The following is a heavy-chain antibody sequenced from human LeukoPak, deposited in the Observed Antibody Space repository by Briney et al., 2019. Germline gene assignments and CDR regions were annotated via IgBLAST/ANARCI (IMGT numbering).Heavy chain of an antibody. D-gene: IGHD3-10*01. CDR3: ARRGRGTMVRSSFDP. Sequence: SETLSLTCTVSGDSISSGDYYWSWIRQPAGKGLEWIGRISSSGSTNYNPSLKSRVTISVDTSKNQFSLKLSSVTAADTAVYYCARRGRGTMVRSSFDPWGQGTLVTVSS. V-gene: IGHV4-61*02. CDR2: ISSSGST. J-gene: IGHJ5*02. CDR1: GDSISSGDYY.